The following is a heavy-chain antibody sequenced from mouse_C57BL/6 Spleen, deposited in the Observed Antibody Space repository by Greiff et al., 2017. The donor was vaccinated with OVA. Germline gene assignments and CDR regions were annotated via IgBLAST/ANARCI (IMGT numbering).Heavy chain of an antibody. D-gene: IGHD3-2*02. Sequence: QVQLQQSGAELARPGASVKLSCKASGYTFTSSGISWVKQRTGQGLEWIGEIYPKSGNTYYNEKFKGKATLTADQSSSTAYMELRSLTSEDSAVYFCARSPLDTAQATLYAMDYWGQGTSVTVSS. CDR3: ARSPLDTAQATLYAMDY. CDR2: IYPKSGNT. CDR1: GYTFTSSG. V-gene: IGHV1-81*01. J-gene: IGHJ4*01.